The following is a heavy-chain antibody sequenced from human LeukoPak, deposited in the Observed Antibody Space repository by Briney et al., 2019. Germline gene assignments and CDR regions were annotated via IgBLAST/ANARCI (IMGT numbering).Heavy chain of an antibody. CDR2: FDPEDGET. Sequence: WASVKVSCKVSGYTFTELSMHWVRQAPGKGLEWMGGFDPEDGETIYAQKFQGRVTMTEDTSTDTAYMELSSLRSEDTAVYYCASLPEMATITFVLGWGQGTLVTVSS. CDR3: ASLPEMATITFVLG. CDR1: GYTFTELS. V-gene: IGHV1-24*01. D-gene: IGHD5-24*01. J-gene: IGHJ4*02.